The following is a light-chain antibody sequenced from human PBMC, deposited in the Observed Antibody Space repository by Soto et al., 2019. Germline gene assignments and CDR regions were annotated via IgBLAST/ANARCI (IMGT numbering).Light chain of an antibody. CDR3: SSYTSRGTLV. J-gene: IGLJ2*01. CDR2: EVS. CDR1: SSDVGSYDY. Sequence: QSVLIQPPSVSGSPGQSVTISCTGTSSDVGSYDYVFWYQQHPGKAPKLMIYEVSNRPSGVSNRFSGSKSGNTASLTISGLQAVDEADYYCSSYTSRGTLVFGGGTKVTVL. V-gene: IGLV2-14*01.